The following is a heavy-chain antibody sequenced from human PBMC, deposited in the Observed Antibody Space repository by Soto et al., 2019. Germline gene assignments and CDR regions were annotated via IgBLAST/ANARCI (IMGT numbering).Heavy chain of an antibody. CDR1: GGSISSYY. J-gene: IGHJ6*03. CDR2: IYYSGST. CDR3: ARVGSRFLEWLSTQRYYYYYMDV. D-gene: IGHD3-3*01. Sequence: ASETLSLTCTVSGGSISSYYWSWIRQPPGKGLEWIGYIYYSGSTNYNPSLKSRVTISVDTSKNQFSLKLSSVTAADTAVYYCARVGSRFLEWLSTQRYYYYYMDVWGKGTTVTVSS. V-gene: IGHV4-59*12.